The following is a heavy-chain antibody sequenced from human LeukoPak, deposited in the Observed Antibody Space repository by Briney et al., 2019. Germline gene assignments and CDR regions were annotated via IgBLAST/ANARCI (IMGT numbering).Heavy chain of an antibody. J-gene: IGHJ4*02. D-gene: IGHD3-9*01. CDR1: GFTFSDYY. Sequence: GGSLRLSCAASGFTFSDYYMSWIRQAPGKGLEWASYISSSSSYTNYADSVKGRFTISRDNAKNSLYLQMNSLRAEDTAVYYCARPLRDILTGYYFDYWGQGTLVTVSS. CDR3: ARPLRDILTGYYFDY. V-gene: IGHV3-11*06. CDR2: ISSSSSYT.